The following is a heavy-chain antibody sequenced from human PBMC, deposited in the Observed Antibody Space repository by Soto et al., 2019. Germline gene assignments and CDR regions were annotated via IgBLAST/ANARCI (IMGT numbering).Heavy chain of an antibody. CDR2: ISYDGSNK. J-gene: IGHJ5*02. Sequence: ESGGGVVQPGRSLRLSCAASGFTFSSYAMHWVRQAPGKGLEWVAVISYDGSNKYYADSVKGRFTISRDNSKNTLYLQMNSLRAEDTAVYYCARECLSSSGNGFDPWGQGTLVTVSS. CDR1: GFTFSSYA. CDR3: ARECLSSSGNGFDP. V-gene: IGHV3-30-3*01. D-gene: IGHD6-13*01.